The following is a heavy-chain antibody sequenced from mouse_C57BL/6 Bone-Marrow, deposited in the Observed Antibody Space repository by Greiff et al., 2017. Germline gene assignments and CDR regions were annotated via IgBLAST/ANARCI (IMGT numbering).Heavy chain of an antibody. Sequence: EVKLVESGPGLAKPSQTLSLTCSVTGYSITSDYWNWIRKFPGNKLEYMGYISYSGSTYYNPSLKSRISITRDTSKNQYYLQLNSVTTEDTATYFCERYDYYGSSWGFDVWGTGTTVTVSS. J-gene: IGHJ1*03. CDR3: ERYDYYGSSWGFDV. V-gene: IGHV3-8*01. CDR1: GYSITSDY. D-gene: IGHD1-1*01. CDR2: ISYSGST.